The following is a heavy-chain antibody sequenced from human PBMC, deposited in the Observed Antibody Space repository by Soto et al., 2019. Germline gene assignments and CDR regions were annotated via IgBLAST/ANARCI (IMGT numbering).Heavy chain of an antibody. Sequence: SETLSLTCTVSGGSISSSSYYWGWIRQPPGKGLEWIGSIYCSGSTYYNPSLKSRVTISVDTSKNQFSLKLSSVTAADTAVYYCARDLYGSGSYYNPGWFDPWGQGTLVTVS. D-gene: IGHD3-10*01. CDR1: GGSISSSSYY. CDR3: ARDLYGSGSYYNPGWFDP. CDR2: IYCSGST. J-gene: IGHJ5*02. V-gene: IGHV4-39*02.